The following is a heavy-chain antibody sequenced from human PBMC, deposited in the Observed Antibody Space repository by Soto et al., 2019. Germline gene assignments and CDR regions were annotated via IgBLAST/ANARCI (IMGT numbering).Heavy chain of an antibody. J-gene: IGHJ6*02. V-gene: IGHV3-74*03. D-gene: IGHD6-13*01. Sequence: EVQLVESGGGLVQPGGSLRLSCAASGFPFSNYWRYWVRQAPGKGLVWVSRVNNDGTDTTHADSVKGRFTISRDNAENTLYLQMNSLRAEDTAVYYCARGGLQHALDVWGQGSTVTVSS. CDR1: GFPFSNYW. CDR2: VNNDGTDT. CDR3: ARGGLQHALDV.